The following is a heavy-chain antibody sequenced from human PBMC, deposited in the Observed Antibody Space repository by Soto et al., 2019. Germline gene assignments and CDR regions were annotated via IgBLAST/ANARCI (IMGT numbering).Heavy chain of an antibody. CDR2: INPNSGGT. D-gene: IGHD6-6*01. CDR1: GFTFTGHY. V-gene: IGHV1-2*02. J-gene: IGHJ6*02. CDR3: ARDVAASVEYSSSPSYYYYGMDV. Sequence: ASVKVSCKASGFTFTGHYIHWVRQAPGQGLEWMGWINPNSGGTSYAQKFQGRLTMTRDTSISTAYMELNSLRAEDTAVYYCARDVAASVEYSSSPSYYYYGMDVWGQGTTVTVSS.